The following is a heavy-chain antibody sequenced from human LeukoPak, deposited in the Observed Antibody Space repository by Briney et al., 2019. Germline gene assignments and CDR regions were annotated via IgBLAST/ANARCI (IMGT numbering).Heavy chain of an antibody. CDR3: ARGIRH. D-gene: IGHD3-10*01. V-gene: IGHV4-34*01. Sequence: SETLSLTCAVYGGSFSGYYWSWIRQPPGKGLEWIGEINHSGSTNYNPSLKSRVTISVDTSKNQFSLKLSSVTAADTAVYYCARGIRHWGQGTLVTVSS. J-gene: IGHJ4*02. CDR2: INHSGST. CDR1: GGSFSGYY.